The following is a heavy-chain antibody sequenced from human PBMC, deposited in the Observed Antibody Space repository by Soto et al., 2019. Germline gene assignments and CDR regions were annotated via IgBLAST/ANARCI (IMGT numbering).Heavy chain of an antibody. J-gene: IGHJ5*02. D-gene: IGHD2-2*01. CDR1: GGSISSGGYY. CDR2: IYYSGST. V-gene: IGHV4-31*03. Sequence: PSETLFLTCTVSGGSISSGGYYWSWIRQHPGKGLEWIGYIYYSGSTYYNPSLKSRVTISVDTSKNQFSLKLSSVTAADTAVYYCARVIGYQLLWGDTRFDPWGQGTLVTVSS. CDR3: ARVIGYQLLWGDTRFDP.